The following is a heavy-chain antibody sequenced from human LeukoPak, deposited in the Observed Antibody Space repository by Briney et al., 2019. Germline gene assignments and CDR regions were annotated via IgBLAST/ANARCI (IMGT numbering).Heavy chain of an antibody. V-gene: IGHV3-64D*06. CDR2: ISSNGGST. CDR3: VKDSSSGSYFDY. J-gene: IGHJ4*02. D-gene: IGHD3-10*01. Sequence: GGSLRLSCAASGFTFSSYAMHWVRQAPGKGLEYVSAISSNGGSTYYADSVKGRFTISRDNSRNTLHLQMSSLRVEDTAVYYCVKDSSSGSYFDYWGQGTLVTVSS. CDR1: GFTFSSYA.